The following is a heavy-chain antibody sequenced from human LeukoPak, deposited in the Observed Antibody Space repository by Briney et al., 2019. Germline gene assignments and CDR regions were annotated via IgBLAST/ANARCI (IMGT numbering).Heavy chain of an antibody. J-gene: IGHJ6*02. V-gene: IGHV3-11*03. CDR2: ISHSGSYT. D-gene: IGHD3-3*01. CDR3: ASSMIGWSGGGVDV. Sequence: GGSLRLSCAASGFXFSDYYMSWIRQAPGKGLEWVSYISHSGSYTKYADSVKGRFTISRDNAKNSLFLQMNSLRADDTAIYYCASSMIGWSGGGVDVWGQGTTVTVSS. CDR1: GFXFSDYY.